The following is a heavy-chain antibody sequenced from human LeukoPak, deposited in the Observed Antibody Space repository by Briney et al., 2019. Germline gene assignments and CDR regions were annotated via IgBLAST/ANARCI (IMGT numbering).Heavy chain of an antibody. CDR3: AIINWNYVERTFDI. CDR1: GYAFTGYY. Sequence: ASVKVSCKASGYAFTGYYMHWVRQAPGQGLEWMGWINPNSGGTNSAQKFQGRVTMTRDTSISTAYMELSRLRSDDTAVYYCAIINWNYVERTFDIWGQGTMVTVSS. CDR2: INPNSGGT. D-gene: IGHD1-7*01. J-gene: IGHJ3*02. V-gene: IGHV1-2*02.